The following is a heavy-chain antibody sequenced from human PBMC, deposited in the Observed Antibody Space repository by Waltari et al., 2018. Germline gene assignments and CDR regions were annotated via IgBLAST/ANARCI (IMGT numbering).Heavy chain of an antibody. CDR1: GGSMRSYY. D-gene: IGHD7-27*01. CDR2: IYDSGST. J-gene: IGHJ4*02. V-gene: IGHV4-59*08. CDR3: ARLWGDY. Sequence: QVQLQESGPGLVKPSETLSLTCTLSGGSMRSYYWSWIRQPPGKGLEWIGYIYDSGSTNYSPSLKSRVTISIDTSKNQFSLKLTSVTAADTAVYYCARLWGDYWGQGTLVTVSS.